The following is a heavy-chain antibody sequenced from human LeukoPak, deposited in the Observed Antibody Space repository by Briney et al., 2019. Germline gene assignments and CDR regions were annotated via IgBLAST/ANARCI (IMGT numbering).Heavy chain of an antibody. CDR1: GFTFSSYN. Sequence: GGSLRLSCAASGFTFSSYNMNWVRQASGKGLEWVSSISSGRTNIYYADSLKGRFTISRDNAKNSLYLQMNSLRAEDTAVYYCARGGSSSMLDYWGQGTLVTVSS. V-gene: IGHV3-21*01. CDR2: ISSGRTNI. CDR3: ARGGSSSMLDY. J-gene: IGHJ4*02. D-gene: IGHD6-13*01.